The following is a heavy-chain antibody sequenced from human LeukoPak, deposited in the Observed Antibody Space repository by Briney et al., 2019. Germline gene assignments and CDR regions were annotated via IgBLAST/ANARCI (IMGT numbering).Heavy chain of an antibody. Sequence: GGSLRLSCAVSGFTVSSNYMSWVRQAPGKGLEWVSVIYGGGGTYYAGSVKGRFTMSRDNSKNTLFLQMSSLRAEDTAVYYCARGRGSSWDDYWGQGTLVTVSS. CDR3: ARGRGSSWDDY. D-gene: IGHD6-13*01. CDR2: IYGGGGT. V-gene: IGHV3-66*01. J-gene: IGHJ4*02. CDR1: GFTVSSNY.